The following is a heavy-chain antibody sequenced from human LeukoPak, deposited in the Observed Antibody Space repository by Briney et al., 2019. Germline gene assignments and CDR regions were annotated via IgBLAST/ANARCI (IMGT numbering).Heavy chain of an antibody. CDR1: GFTVSSNY. CDR3: KMGDGSPPLGQ. D-gene: IGHD5-24*01. CDR2: ISGGGGST. J-gene: IGHJ4*02. V-gene: IGHV3-23*01. Sequence: PGGSLRPSCAASGFTVSSNYMSWIRQAPGKGLNWVSTISGGGGSTYYADSVKGRFTISRDNSGNTLYLQMNSLGAEDTAIYYCKMGDGSPPLGQWGQGTLVTVSS.